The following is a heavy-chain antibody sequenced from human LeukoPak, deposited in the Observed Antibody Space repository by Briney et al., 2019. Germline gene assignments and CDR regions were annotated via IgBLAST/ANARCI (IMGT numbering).Heavy chain of an antibody. V-gene: IGHV4-4*09. Sequence: PSETLSLTCTVSGDSISDYYWSWMRQPPGKGLEWIGYIYTSGSTNYNPSLKSRVTISVDTSKNQFSLKLSSVTVADTAVYYCARLAGSGRSNWFDPWGQGTLVTVSS. CDR3: ARLAGSGRSNWFDP. J-gene: IGHJ5*02. D-gene: IGHD3-10*01. CDR2: IYTSGST. CDR1: GDSISDYY.